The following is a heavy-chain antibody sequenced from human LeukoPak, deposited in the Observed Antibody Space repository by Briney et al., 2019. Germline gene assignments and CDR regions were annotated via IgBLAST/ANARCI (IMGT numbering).Heavy chain of an antibody. D-gene: IGHD2-2*01. V-gene: IGHV1-58*01. J-gene: IGHJ6*02. CDR3: AAEDCSSTSCYEHYGMDV. CDR2: IVVGSGNP. CDR1: GFTFTSSA. Sequence: SVKVSCKASGFTFTSSAVQWVRQARGQRLEWIGWIVVGSGNPNYAQKFQERVTITRDMSTSTAYMELSSLRSEDTAVYYCAAEDCSSTSCYEHYGMDVWGQGTTVTVSS.